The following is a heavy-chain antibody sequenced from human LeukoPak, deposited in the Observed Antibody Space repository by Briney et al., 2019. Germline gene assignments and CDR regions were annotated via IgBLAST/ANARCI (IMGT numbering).Heavy chain of an antibody. CDR2: IYYTGGT. J-gene: IGHJ4*02. V-gene: IGHV4-59*08. CDR3: ARHTLRGDGGDFDY. CDR1: GGSISGYY. Sequence: PSETLSLTCTVSGGSISGYYWSWIRQPPGKGLEWIAYIYYTGGTDYNPSLKSRVTISVATSKNQFSLRLSSVTAADTAVYYCARHTLRGDGGDFDYWGQGALVTVSS. D-gene: IGHD3-10*01.